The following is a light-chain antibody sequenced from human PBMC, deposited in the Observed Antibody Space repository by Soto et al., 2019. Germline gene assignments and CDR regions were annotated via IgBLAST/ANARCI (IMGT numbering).Light chain of an antibody. Sequence: DIQMTQSPSSVSASVGDRVTITCRASQGIRNWLAWYQQKPGKAPKLLIYHASSLKSGVPSRFSGSGFGTDFTLTISSLQPEDFATYYCQQSDGFPRTFGPGTTVDIK. CDR1: QGIRNW. CDR3: QQSDGFPRT. CDR2: HAS. V-gene: IGKV1D-12*01. J-gene: IGKJ3*01.